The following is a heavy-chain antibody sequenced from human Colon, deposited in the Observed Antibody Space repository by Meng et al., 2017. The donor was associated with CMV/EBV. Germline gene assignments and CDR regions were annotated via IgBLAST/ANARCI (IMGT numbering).Heavy chain of an antibody. CDR1: GYTFTSYD. J-gene: IGHJ6*02. CDR3: ARGGDYSNTGYYYGMDV. V-gene: IGHV1-46*01. D-gene: IGHD4-11*01. CDR2: INPSGGST. Sequence: ASVKVSCKASGYTFTSYDINWVRQATGQGLEWMGIINPSGGSTNYAQRFQGRVTMTRDTSTSTVCMELSSLRSEDTAVYYCARGGDYSNTGYYYGMDVWGQGTTVTVSS.